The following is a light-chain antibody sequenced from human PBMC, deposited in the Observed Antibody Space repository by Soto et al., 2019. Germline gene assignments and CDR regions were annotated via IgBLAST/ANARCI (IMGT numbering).Light chain of an antibody. CDR2: GAP. Sequence: DIQMTQSPSSLSASVGDRVTITCRASQSINSYLNWYQQKPGKGPKLLIYGAPTLQSGVPSRFRGSGSGTDFTLTITSLQPEDFATYYCQQSYSMPMYTFGQGTKLEMK. J-gene: IGKJ2*01. CDR3: QQSYSMPMYT. V-gene: IGKV1-39*01. CDR1: QSINSY.